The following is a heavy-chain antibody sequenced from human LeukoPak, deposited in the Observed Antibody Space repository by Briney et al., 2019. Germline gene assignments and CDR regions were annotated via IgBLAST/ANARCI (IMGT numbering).Heavy chain of an antibody. CDR2: INPNSGGT. Sequence: ASVKVSCKASGYTFTGYYMHWVRQAPGQGLEWTGWINPNSGGTNYAQKFQGRVTMTRDTSISTAYMELSRLRSDDTAVYYCARKLSVVTASHLDSWGQGTLVTVSS. V-gene: IGHV1-2*02. D-gene: IGHD2-21*02. CDR3: ARKLSVVTASHLDS. CDR1: GYTFTGYY. J-gene: IGHJ4*02.